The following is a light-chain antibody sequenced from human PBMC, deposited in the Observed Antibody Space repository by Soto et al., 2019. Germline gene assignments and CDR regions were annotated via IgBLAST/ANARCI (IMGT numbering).Light chain of an antibody. CDR3: QHYNSSPPIT. J-gene: IGKJ5*01. CDR1: QSVRSTS. CDR2: GAS. V-gene: IGKV3-20*01. Sequence: VLTQSPGTLSLSPGERATLSCRASQSVRSTSLVWYQQKPAQAPRLLIYGASSKATGIPDRFSGGGSGTDFTLTISRLEPEDVAVYYCQHYNSSPPITFGQGTRLEIK.